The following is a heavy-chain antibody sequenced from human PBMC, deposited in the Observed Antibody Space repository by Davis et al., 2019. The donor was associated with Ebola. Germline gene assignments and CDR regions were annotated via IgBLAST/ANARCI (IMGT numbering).Heavy chain of an antibody. CDR3: PRGAGKGFFDY. CDR2: INHSGST. Sequence: MPSETLSLTCAVYGGSFSGYYWTWIRQPPGKGLEWIGEINHSGSTNYNPSLKSRVTISVDTSKNQFSLKLSSVTAADTAVYYCPRGAGKGFFDYWAQETLVTASS. CDR1: GGSFSGYY. V-gene: IGHV4-34*01. J-gene: IGHJ4*02.